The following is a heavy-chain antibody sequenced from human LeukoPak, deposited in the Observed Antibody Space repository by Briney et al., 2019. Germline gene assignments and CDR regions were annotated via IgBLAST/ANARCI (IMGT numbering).Heavy chain of an antibody. CDR3: ARQVYDSSGYPYGKFDY. Sequence: GESLKISCKGSGYSFTSYWISWVRPMPGKGLEWMGRIDPSDSYTNYSPSFQGHVTISADKSISTAYLQWSSLKASDTAMYYCARQVYDSSGYPYGKFDYWGQGTLVTVSS. CDR2: IDPSDSYT. J-gene: IGHJ4*02. V-gene: IGHV5-10-1*01. D-gene: IGHD3-22*01. CDR1: GYSFTSYW.